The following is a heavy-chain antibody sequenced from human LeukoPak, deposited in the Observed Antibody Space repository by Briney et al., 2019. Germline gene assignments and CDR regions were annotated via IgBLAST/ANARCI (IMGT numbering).Heavy chain of an antibody. J-gene: IGHJ3*02. V-gene: IGHV1-69*06. D-gene: IGHD4-17*01. CDR1: GGTFSSYA. CDR2: IIPIFGTA. Sequence: SVKVSCKASGGTFSSYAISWVRQAPGQGLEWMGGIIPIFGTANYAQKFQGRVTITADKSTSTAYMELSSLRSEDTAVYHCARARAPVTRISSFDIWGQGTMVTVSS. CDR3: ARARAPVTRISSFDI.